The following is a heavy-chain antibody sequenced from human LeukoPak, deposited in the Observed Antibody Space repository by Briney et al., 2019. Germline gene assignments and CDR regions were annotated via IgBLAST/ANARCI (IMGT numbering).Heavy chain of an antibody. Sequence: PSETLSLTCSVSGGSISSLYWSWLRQPPGKGLEWIGYIYYTGSTNYNPSLKSRVTMFVDMSKNQFSLRLSTVTAAGTAVYYCARHRAYSSSSPFDYWGQGTLVTVSS. V-gene: IGHV4-59*08. J-gene: IGHJ4*02. CDR2: IYYTGST. CDR3: ARHRAYSSSSPFDY. D-gene: IGHD6-6*01. CDR1: GGSISSLY.